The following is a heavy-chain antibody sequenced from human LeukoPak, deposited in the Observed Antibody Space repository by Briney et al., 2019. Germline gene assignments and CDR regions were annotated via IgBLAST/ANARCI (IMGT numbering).Heavy chain of an antibody. CDR1: GGSFSGYY. J-gene: IGHJ4*02. D-gene: IGHD2-21*02. V-gene: IGHV4-34*01. Sequence: SETLSLTCAVYGGSFSGYYWSWIRQPPGKGLEWIGEINHSGSTNYNPSLKSRVTISVDTSKNQFSLKLSSVTAADTALYYCATLRGASTAVFDSWGQGALVTVSS. CDR3: ATLRGASTAVFDS. CDR2: INHSGST.